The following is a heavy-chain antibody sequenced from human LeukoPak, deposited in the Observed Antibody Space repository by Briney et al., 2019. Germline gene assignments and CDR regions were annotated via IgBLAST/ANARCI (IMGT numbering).Heavy chain of an antibody. CDR2: INHSGST. CDR3: ATLFWSGYY. V-gene: IGHV4-34*01. D-gene: IGHD3-3*01. CDR1: GGSFSGYY. J-gene: IGHJ4*02. Sequence: SETLSLTXAAYGGSFSGYYWSWIRQPPGKGLEWIGEINHSGSTNYNRSLKSRVTISVDTSKNQFSLKLSSVTAADTAVYYCATLFWSGYYWGQGTLVTVSS.